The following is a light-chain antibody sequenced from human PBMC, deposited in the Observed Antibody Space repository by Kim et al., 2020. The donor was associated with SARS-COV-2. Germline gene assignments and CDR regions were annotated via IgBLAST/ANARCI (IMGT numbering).Light chain of an antibody. V-gene: IGKV3D-20*01. Sequence: SPGETATLSCGASQSVNSNYLAWYQQKPGLAPRLLIYDASSRATGIPDRCSGSGSGTDFTLTISRLEPEDFAVYYCQQYGSSPLTFGGGTKVEIK. J-gene: IGKJ4*01. CDR2: DAS. CDR1: QSVNSNY. CDR3: QQYGSSPLT.